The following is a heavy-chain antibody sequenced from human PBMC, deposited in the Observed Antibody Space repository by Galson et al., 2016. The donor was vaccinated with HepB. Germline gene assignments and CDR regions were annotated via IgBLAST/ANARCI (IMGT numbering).Heavy chain of an antibody. CDR1: GFIFSNHA. V-gene: IGHV3-64*04. Sequence: SLRLSCAASGFIFSNHAMMWVRQAPGKGLEFVSAIGSDGRSTHYADPLRGRFTVSRDNSKNMLYLQMNSLRAEDTAVYYCASLSVGPSIDYWGQGTLVTVSS. D-gene: IGHD4-23*01. J-gene: IGHJ4*02. CDR3: ASLSVGPSIDY. CDR2: IGSDGRST.